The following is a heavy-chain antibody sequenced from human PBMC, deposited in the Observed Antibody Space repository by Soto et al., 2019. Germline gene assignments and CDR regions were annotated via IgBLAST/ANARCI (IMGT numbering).Heavy chain of an antibody. CDR1: GFTFSDYY. D-gene: IGHD3-16*01. CDR2: ISSSGSTI. J-gene: IGHJ5*02. Sequence: QVQLVESGGGLVKPGGSLRLSCAASGFTFSDYYMSWIRQAPGKGLEWVSYISSSGSTIYYADSVKGRFTISRDNAKNSLYPEMNSLRAEDTAVYYCASKGNTLSYNWFDPWGQGTLVTVSS. CDR3: ASKGNTLSYNWFDP. V-gene: IGHV3-11*01.